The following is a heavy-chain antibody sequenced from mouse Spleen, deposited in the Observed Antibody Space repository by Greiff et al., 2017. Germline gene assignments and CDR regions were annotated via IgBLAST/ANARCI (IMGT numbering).Heavy chain of an antibody. V-gene: IGHV1-59*01. Sequence: VQLQQPGAELVRPGTSVKLSCKASGYTFTSYWMHWVKQRPGQGLEWIGVIDPSDSYTNYNQKFKGKATLTVDTSSSTAYMQLSSLTSEDSAVYYCAREKLRPYYYAMDYWGQGTSVTVSS. CDR2: IDPSDSYT. CDR1: GYTFTSYW. J-gene: IGHJ4*01. CDR3: AREKLRPYYYAMDY. D-gene: IGHD2-4*01.